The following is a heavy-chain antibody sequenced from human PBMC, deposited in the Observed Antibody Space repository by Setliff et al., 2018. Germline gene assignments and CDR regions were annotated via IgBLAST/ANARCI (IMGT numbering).Heavy chain of an antibody. J-gene: IGHJ4*02. D-gene: IGHD2-21*02. CDR1: GDSINSGDYY. V-gene: IGHV4-31*03. CDR3: GRRPRVTPRTIDV. CDR2: IFHSGDT. Sequence: PSETLSLTCTVSGDSINSGDYYWHWIRQQPGKGPEWIGYIFHSGDTLYNPSLKSRLVISIDTSKNHFSLSLTSVTAADTAFYYCGRRPRVTPRTIDVWGQGALVTVS.